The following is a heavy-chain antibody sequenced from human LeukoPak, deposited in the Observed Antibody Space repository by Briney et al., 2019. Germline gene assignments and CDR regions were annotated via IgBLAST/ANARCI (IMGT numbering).Heavy chain of an antibody. V-gene: IGHV3-7*01. CDR2: IKQDGSEK. CDR1: GFTFSSYW. D-gene: IGHD3-22*01. Sequence: PGGSLRLSCAASGFTFSSYWMSWVRQAPGKGLEWVANIKQDGSEKYYVDSVKGRFTISRDNAKNSLYLQMNSLRAEDTAVYYCARDLYCDSSGYGHYFDYWGQGTLVTVSS. J-gene: IGHJ4*02. CDR3: ARDLYCDSSGYGHYFDY.